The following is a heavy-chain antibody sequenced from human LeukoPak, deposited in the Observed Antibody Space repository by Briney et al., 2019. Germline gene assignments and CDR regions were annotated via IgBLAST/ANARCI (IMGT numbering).Heavy chain of an antibody. CDR1: GYTFTDYY. V-gene: IGHV1-2*06. CDR3: ARDFERPDY. CDR2: INPNSGGT. Sequence: ASVKVSCKASGYTFTDYYIHWVRQAPGQGLEWMGRINPNSGGTNYAQKVQGRVTMTRDTSISTAYMELRRLRSDDTAVYYCARDFERPDYWGQGTLVTVSS. J-gene: IGHJ4*02.